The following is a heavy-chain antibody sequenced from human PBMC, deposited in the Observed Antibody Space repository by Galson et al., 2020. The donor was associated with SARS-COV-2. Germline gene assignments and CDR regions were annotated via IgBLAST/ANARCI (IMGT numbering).Heavy chain of an antibody. J-gene: IGHJ4*02. V-gene: IGHV4-34*01. CDR2: INHSGST. D-gene: IGHD4-17*01. Sequence: SETLSLTCAVYGGSFSGYYWSWIRQPPGKGLEWIGEINHSGSTNYNPSLKSRVTISVDTSKNQFSLKLSSVTAADTAVYYCARWTTVTTCFDYWGQGTLVTVSS. CDR1: GGSFSGYY. CDR3: ARWTTVTTCFDY.